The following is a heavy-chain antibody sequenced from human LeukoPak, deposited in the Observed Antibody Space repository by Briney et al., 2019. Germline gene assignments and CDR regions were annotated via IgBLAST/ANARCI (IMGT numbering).Heavy chain of an antibody. D-gene: IGHD3-3*01. CDR2: SIPIFGTA. CDR3: AKRSGYYYFDY. V-gene: IGHV1-69*06. CDR1: GGTFSSYA. J-gene: IGHJ4*02. Sequence: SVKASCKASGGTFSSYAISWVRQAPGHGHKWMGGSIPIFGTANYAQKSQGRVTITADKSTSTAYMELSSLRFEDTAVYYCAKRSGYYYFDYWGQGTLVTVSS.